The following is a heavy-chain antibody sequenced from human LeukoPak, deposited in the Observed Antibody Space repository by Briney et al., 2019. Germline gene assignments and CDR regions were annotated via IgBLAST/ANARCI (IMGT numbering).Heavy chain of an antibody. CDR3: ARDAFPTGTSKIDY. CDR2: IYYSGST. Sequence: PSQTLSLTCTVSGGSISSGGYYWSWIRQHPGKGLEWIGYIYYSGSTYYNPSLKSRVTISVDTSKNQFSLKLSSVTAADTAVYYCARDAFPTGTSKIDYWGQGTLVTVSS. V-gene: IGHV4-31*03. CDR1: GGSISSGGYY. J-gene: IGHJ4*02. D-gene: IGHD1-1*01.